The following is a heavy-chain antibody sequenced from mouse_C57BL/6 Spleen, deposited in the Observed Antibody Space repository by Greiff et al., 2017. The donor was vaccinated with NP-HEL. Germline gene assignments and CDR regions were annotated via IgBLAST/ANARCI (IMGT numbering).Heavy chain of an antibody. J-gene: IGHJ2*01. D-gene: IGHD2-10*02. CDR3: ARGRMRFDY. CDR1: GYTFTDYY. Sequence: EVQLQQSGPELVKPGASVKISCKASGYTFTDYYMNWVKQSHGKSLEWIGDINPNNGGTSYNQKFKGKATLTVDKSSSTAYMELRSLTSEDSAVYYCARGRMRFDYWGQGTTLTVSS. CDR2: INPNNGGT. V-gene: IGHV1-26*01.